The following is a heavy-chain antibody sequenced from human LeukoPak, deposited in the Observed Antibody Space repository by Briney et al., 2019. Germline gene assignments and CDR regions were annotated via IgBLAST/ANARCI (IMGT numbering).Heavy chain of an antibody. J-gene: IGHJ3*02. CDR3: ARDMGGGVPAAIPGSGAFDI. CDR1: GASISRYY. V-gene: IGHV4-59*01. CDR2: IYYSGST. D-gene: IGHD2-2*01. Sequence: SETLSLTCTVSGASISRYYWSWIRQPPGKGLEWIGYIYYSGSTNYNPSLKSRVTVSVDTSKSQFSLKLSSVTAADTAVYYCARDMGGGVPAAIPGSGAFDIWGQGTMVTVSS.